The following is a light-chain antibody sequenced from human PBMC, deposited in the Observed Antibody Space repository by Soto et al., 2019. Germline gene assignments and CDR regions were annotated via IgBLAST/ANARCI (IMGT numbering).Light chain of an antibody. Sequence: EIVMTQSPATRSVSPGERAKISCRASQSIRSHLAWYKLRPGQAPSVLIYASSTRATGIPDRFTGSGSGTDFTLTIRRLEPEDFAVYYCQQYGSTPTFGQGTKGDIK. J-gene: IGKJ1*01. CDR3: QQYGSTPT. CDR1: QSIRSH. CDR2: ASS. V-gene: IGKV3-20*01.